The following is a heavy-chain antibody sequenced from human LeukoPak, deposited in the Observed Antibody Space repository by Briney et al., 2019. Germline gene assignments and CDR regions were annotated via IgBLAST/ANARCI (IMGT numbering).Heavy chain of an antibody. J-gene: IGHJ6*02. V-gene: IGHV4-4*07. CDR3: ERERSELRFLEWFWYMDV. Sequence: SSETLSLTCTVSGGSISSYYWSWIRQPAGKGLEWIGRIYTSGSTNYNPSLKSRVTMSVDTSKNQFSLKLSSVTAADTAVYYCERERSELRFLEWFWYMDVWGQGTTVTVSS. D-gene: IGHD3-3*01. CDR1: GGSISSYY. CDR2: IYTSGST.